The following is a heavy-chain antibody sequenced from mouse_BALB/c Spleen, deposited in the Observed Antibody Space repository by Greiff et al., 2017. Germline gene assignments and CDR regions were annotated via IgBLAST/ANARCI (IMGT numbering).Heavy chain of an antibody. CDR1: GFTFSSYT. V-gene: IGHV5-6-4*01. J-gene: IGHJ2*01. CDR2: ISSGGSYT. CDR3: TRDPHYYGSLYYFDY. D-gene: IGHD1-2*01. Sequence: EVNLVESGGGLVKPGGSLKLSCAASGFTFSSYTMSWVRQTPEKRLEWVATISSGGSYTYYPDSVKGRFTISRDNAKNTLYLQMSSLKSEDTAMYYCTRDPHYYGSLYYFDYWGQGTTLTVSS.